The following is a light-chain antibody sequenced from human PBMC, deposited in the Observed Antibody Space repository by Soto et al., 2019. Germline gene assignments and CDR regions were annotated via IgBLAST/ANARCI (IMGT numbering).Light chain of an antibody. CDR2: DTD. CDR3: GAWDKSLRELV. Sequence: QPVLTQPPSVSAAPGQKITISCSGSFSNIGSNYVSWYQQFPGTAPKLLIVDTDKRPSGIPVRFSGPKSGTSATLAITGLQTGDEADYYCGAWDKSLRELVFGGGTKVTVL. J-gene: IGLJ2*01. CDR1: FSNIGSNY. V-gene: IGLV1-51*01.